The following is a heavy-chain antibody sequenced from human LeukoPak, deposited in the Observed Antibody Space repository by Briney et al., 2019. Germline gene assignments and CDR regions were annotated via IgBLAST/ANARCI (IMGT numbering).Heavy chain of an antibody. CDR2: MNPNSGNT. D-gene: IGHD4/OR15-4a*01. Sequence: ASVKVSCKASRYTFTSYDINWVRQATGQGLEWLGWMNPNSGNTGYAQKFQGRVTMTRNTSISTAYMELSSLRSEDTAVYYCARAYGGNRRAYYYYMDVWGKGTTVTVSS. J-gene: IGHJ6*03. CDR1: RYTFTSYD. V-gene: IGHV1-8*01. CDR3: ARAYGGNRRAYYYYMDV.